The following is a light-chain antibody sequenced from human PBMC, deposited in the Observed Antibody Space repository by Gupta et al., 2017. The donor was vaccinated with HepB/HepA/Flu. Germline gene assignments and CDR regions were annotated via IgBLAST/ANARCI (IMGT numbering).Light chain of an antibody. CDR3: QQRSNWPLT. J-gene: IGKJ3*01. CDR2: DAS. CDR1: QSVSSY. V-gene: IGKV3-11*01. Sequence: EIVLTQSPATLSLSPGERATLSCRASQSVSSYLAWYQQKPGQAPRLLIYDASNRATGIPARFSGSGSGTDCTLTISSLEPEDFAVYYCQQRSNWPLTFGPGTKVDIK.